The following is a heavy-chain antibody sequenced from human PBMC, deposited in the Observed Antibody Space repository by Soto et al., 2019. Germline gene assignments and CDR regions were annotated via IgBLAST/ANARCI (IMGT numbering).Heavy chain of an antibody. V-gene: IGHV3-53*01. D-gene: IGHD6-13*01. CDR1: GFTVSSNY. Sequence: ESGGGLIQPGGSLRLSCAASGFTVSSNYMSWVRQAPGKGLEWVSVIYSGGSTYYADSVKGRFTISRDNSKNTLYLQMNSLRAEDTAVYYCARDHGSSSWFFDYWGQGTLVTVSS. CDR3: ARDHGSSSWFFDY. J-gene: IGHJ4*02. CDR2: IYSGGST.